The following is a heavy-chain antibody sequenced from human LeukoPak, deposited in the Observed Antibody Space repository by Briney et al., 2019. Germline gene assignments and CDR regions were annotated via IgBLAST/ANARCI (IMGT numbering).Heavy chain of an antibody. V-gene: IGHV3-7*01. Sequence: GGSLRLSCAAYGFTLSNYWMSWVRQAPGKGLEWVANIKQDGSKLSYVDSVKGRFTVSRDNAKNSLYLQMNSLRAEDTAVYYCARWEARDTWVYDYWGQGTLVTVSS. J-gene: IGHJ4*02. CDR1: GFTLSNYW. D-gene: IGHD1-26*01. CDR2: IKQDGSKL. CDR3: ARWEARDTWVYDY.